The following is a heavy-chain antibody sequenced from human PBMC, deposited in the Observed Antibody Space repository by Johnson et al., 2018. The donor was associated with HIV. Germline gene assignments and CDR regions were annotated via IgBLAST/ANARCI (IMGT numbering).Heavy chain of an antibody. CDR1: GFTFNRYG. J-gene: IGHJ3*02. V-gene: IGHV3-30*04. D-gene: IGHD6-19*01. CDR2: TSFDERGK. CDR3: ARDSDQYSSGWYEQLDAFDI. Sequence: QVQLVESGGGVVQPGRSLRLACVASGFTFNRYGLHWVRQAPGKGLEWVATTSFDERGKHYTDSVKGRFTISRDNSKNALYLQLNSLRPEDTAVYYCARDSDQYSSGWYEQLDAFDIWGQGTMVTVSS.